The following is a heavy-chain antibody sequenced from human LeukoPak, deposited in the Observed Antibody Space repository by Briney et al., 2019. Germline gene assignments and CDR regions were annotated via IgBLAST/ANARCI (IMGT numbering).Heavy chain of an antibody. CDR1: GGSISSSSYY. J-gene: IGHJ6*02. CDR3: ARDGGGLEWPYGMDV. V-gene: IGHV4-39*07. D-gene: IGHD3-3*01. CDR2: IYYSGST. Sequence: PSETLSLTCTVSGGSISSSSYYWGWIRQPPGKGLEWIGSIYYSGSTYYNPSLKSRVTISVDTPKNQFSLKLSSVTAADTAVYYCARDGGGLEWPYGMDVWGQGTTVTVSS.